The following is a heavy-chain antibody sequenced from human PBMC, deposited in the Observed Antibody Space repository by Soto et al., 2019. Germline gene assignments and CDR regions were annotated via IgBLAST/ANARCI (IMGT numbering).Heavy chain of an antibody. J-gene: IGHJ5*02. V-gene: IGHV4-31*03. CDR3: ARECSGGSCYSGRGGFDP. CDR1: GGSISSGGYY. Sequence: SETLSLTCTVSGGSISSGGYYWSWIRQHPGKGLEWIGYIYYSGSTYYNPSLKSRVTISVDTSKNQFSLKLSSVTAADTAVYYCARECSGGSCYSGRGGFDPWGQGTLVTVSS. CDR2: IYYSGST. D-gene: IGHD2-15*01.